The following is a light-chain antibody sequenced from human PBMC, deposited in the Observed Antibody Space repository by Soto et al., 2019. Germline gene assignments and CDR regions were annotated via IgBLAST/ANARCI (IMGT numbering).Light chain of an antibody. J-gene: IGKJ4*01. CDR3: LQRSSWPLT. V-gene: IGKV3-11*01. CDR2: DTS. Sequence: EIVLTQSPATLSSSPGERATLSCRTSHSVRNYLIWYHQKPGLPPSLLIYDTSTRSTGIPARFSGSGFGTDYTLTISSLEQEDFSVYYCLQRSSWPLTFGGGTKVEIK. CDR1: HSVRNY.